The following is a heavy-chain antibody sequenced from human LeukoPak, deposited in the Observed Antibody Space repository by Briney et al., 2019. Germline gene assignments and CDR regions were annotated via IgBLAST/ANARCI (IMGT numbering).Heavy chain of an antibody. CDR3: ARALWFGEAHNWFDP. J-gene: IGHJ5*02. D-gene: IGHD3-10*01. Sequence: SETWSLTCTASGGSISSYYWSWFRQPPGKGLEWIGYIYYSGSTNYTPSLKSRVTISVDTPKNQFSLKLSSVTAADTAVYYCARALWFGEAHNWFDPWGQGTLVTVSS. CDR2: IYYSGST. V-gene: IGHV4-59*01. CDR1: GGSISSYY.